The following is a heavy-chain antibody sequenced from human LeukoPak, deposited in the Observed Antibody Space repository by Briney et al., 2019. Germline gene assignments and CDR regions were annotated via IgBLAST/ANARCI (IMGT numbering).Heavy chain of an antibody. J-gene: IGHJ4*02. CDR2: IYRGGST. CDR1: GFTVGSNY. CDR3: ARDAWGHDS. D-gene: IGHD3-16*01. Sequence: GGSLRLSCAASGFTVGSNYMSWVRQAPGKGLEWVSIIYRGGSTNYADSVKGRFTISRDTSKNTLYLQMNSLRAEDTAVYYCARDAWGHDSWGQGTLVTVSS. V-gene: IGHV3-66*01.